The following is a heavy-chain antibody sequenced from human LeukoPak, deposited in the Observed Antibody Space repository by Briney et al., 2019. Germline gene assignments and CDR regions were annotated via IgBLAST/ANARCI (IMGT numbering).Heavy chain of an antibody. D-gene: IGHD6-19*01. V-gene: IGHV3-23*01. CDR3: AKDRHSIAVAGGGFDY. Sequence: GGSLRLSCAASGFTFSSYWMSWVRQAPGKGLEWVSAISGSGGSTYYADSVKGRFTISRDNSKNTLYLQMNSLRVDDTAVYYCAKDRHSIAVAGGGFDYWGQGTLVTVSS. CDR2: ISGSGGST. J-gene: IGHJ4*02. CDR1: GFTFSSYW.